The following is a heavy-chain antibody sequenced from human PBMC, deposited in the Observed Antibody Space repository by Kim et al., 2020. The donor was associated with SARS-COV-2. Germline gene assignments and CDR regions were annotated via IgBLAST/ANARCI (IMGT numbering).Heavy chain of an antibody. CDR2: ISGSGGST. Sequence: GGSLRLSCAASGFTFSSYAMSWVRQAPGKGLEWVSAISGSGGSTYYADSVKGRFTISRDNSKNTLYLQMNSLRAEDTAAYYCAKVSAGYSSSWFSNTDYWGQGTLVTVSS. CDR1: GFTFSSYA. V-gene: IGHV3-23*01. CDR3: AKVSAGYSSSWFSNTDY. D-gene: IGHD6-13*01. J-gene: IGHJ4*02.